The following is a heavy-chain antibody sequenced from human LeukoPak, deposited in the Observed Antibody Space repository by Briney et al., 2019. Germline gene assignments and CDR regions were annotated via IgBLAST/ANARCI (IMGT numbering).Heavy chain of an antibody. CDR2: ISWNSGSI. V-gene: IGHV3-9*01. Sequence: GGSLRLSCAASGFTFDDYAMHWVRQAPGKGLEWVSGISWNSGSIGYADSVKGRFTISRDNAKNSLYLQMNSLRSEDTAVYYCATLPYKIFGVVIPPGGQGPLVTFSS. D-gene: IGHD3-3*01. CDR3: ATLPYKIFGVVIPP. J-gene: IGHJ5*02. CDR1: GFTFDDYA.